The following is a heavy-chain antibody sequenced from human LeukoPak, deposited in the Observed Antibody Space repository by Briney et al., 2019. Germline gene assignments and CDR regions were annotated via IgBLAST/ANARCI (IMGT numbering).Heavy chain of an antibody. Sequence: GGSLRLSCAASGFTFSSYSMNWVRQAPGKGLEWVSAISGSGGSTYYADSVKGRFTISRDNSKNTLYLQMNSLRAEDTAVYYCAKDLSAADYYYYYYMDVWGKGTTVTISS. J-gene: IGHJ6*03. CDR1: GFTFSSYS. V-gene: IGHV3-23*01. CDR3: AKDLSAADYYYYYYMDV. CDR2: ISGSGGST. D-gene: IGHD6-13*01.